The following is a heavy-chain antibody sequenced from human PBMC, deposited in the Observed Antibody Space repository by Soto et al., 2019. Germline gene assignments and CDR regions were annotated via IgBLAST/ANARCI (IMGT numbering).Heavy chain of an antibody. V-gene: IGHV4-59*01. CDR1: GGSISSYY. CDR3: GREGSSGWYWFDP. D-gene: IGHD6-19*01. J-gene: IGHJ5*02. CDR2: IYYSGST. Sequence: SETLSLTCTVSGGSISSYYWSWIRQPPGKGLEWIGYIYYSGSTNYNPSLKSRVTISVDTSKNQFSLKLSSVTAADTAVYYCGREGSSGWYWFDPGGQGTLVTVS.